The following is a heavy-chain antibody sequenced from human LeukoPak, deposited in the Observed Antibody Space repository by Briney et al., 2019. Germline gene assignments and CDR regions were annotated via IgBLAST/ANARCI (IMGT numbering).Heavy chain of an antibody. CDR3: ANTVVPAAIPVYYYYYYMDV. J-gene: IGHJ6*03. CDR1: GFTFSSYG. D-gene: IGHD2-2*01. CDR2: IRYDGSNK. Sequence: AGGSLRLSCAASGFTFSSYGMHWARQAPGKGLEWVAFIRYDGSNKYYADSVKGRFTISRDNSKNTLYLQMNSLRAEDTAVYYCANTVVPAAIPVYYYYYYMDVWGKGTTVTVSS. V-gene: IGHV3-30*02.